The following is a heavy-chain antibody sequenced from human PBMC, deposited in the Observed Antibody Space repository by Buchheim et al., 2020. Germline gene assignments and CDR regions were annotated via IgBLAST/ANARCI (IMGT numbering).Heavy chain of an antibody. V-gene: IGHV3-23*01. D-gene: IGHD2-2*01. CDR2: ISGSGGST. Sequence: EVQLLESGGGLVQPGGSLRLSCAASGFTFSSYAMSWVRQAPGKGLEWVSAISGSGGSTYYADSVKGRFTISRDNSKNTLYLQMNSLRAEDTAVYYCAKDGGEYVVPAATSGLDPWGQGTL. J-gene: IGHJ5*02. CDR1: GFTFSSYA. CDR3: AKDGGEYVVPAATSGLDP.